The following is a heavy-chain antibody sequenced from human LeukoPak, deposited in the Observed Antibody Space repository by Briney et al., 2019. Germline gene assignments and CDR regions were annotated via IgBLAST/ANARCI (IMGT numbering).Heavy chain of an antibody. CDR1: GYSFTNYW. Sequence: GESLKISCKGSGYSFTNYWIGWVRQMPGKGLEWMGIIYPGDSDTRYSPSFQGQVTISADKSISTAYLQWSSLKASDTAMYYCARRKYCSGGSCHDYYYYGMDVWGQGTTVTVSS. J-gene: IGHJ6*02. V-gene: IGHV5-51*01. CDR2: IYPGDSDT. D-gene: IGHD2-15*01. CDR3: ARRKYCSGGSCHDYYYYGMDV.